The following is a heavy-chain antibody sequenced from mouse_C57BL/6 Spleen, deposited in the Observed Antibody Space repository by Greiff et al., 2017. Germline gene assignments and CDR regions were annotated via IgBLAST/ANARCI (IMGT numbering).Heavy chain of an antibody. Sequence: QVQLQQSGAELVRPGASVKLSCKASGYTFTDYYINWVKQRPGQGLEWIARIYPGSGNTYYNEKFKGKATLTAEKSSSTAYMQLSSLTSEDSAVYFCARGTVAYAMDYWGQGTSVTVSS. CDR2: IYPGSGNT. J-gene: IGHJ4*01. V-gene: IGHV1-76*01. D-gene: IGHD1-1*01. CDR3: ARGTVAYAMDY. CDR1: GYTFTDYY.